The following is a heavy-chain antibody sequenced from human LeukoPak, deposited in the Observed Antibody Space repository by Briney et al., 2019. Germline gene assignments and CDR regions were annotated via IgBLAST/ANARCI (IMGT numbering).Heavy chain of an antibody. J-gene: IGHJ3*02. CDR2: ISSSGSTI. Sequence: PGGSLRLSCAASGFTFSSYEMNWVRQAPGKGVEWVSYISSSGSTIYYADSVKGRFTISRDNAKNSLYLQMNSLRAEDTAVYYCARTRTGDDAFDIWGQGTMVTVSS. V-gene: IGHV3-48*03. D-gene: IGHD1-1*01. CDR3: ARTRTGDDAFDI. CDR1: GFTFSSYE.